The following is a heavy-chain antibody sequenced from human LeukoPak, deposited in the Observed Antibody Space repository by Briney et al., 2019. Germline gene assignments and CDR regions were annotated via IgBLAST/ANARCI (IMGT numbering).Heavy chain of an antibody. CDR2: VSGSGSTT. CDR3: AKDKHSSSWYYFDY. V-gene: IGHV3-23*01. J-gene: IGHJ4*02. CDR1: GFTFSSYG. Sequence: GGSLRLSCAASGFTFSSYGMNWVRQAPGKGLEWVSAVSGSGSTTYYARSVKGRFTVSRDNSKNTLYLQMNSLRAEDTAVYYCAKDKHSSSWYYFDYWGQGTLVTVSS. D-gene: IGHD6-13*01.